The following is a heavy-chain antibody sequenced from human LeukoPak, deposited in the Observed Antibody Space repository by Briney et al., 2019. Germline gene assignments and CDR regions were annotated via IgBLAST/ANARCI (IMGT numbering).Heavy chain of an antibody. CDR1: GFTVSSNY. Sequence: GGSLRLSCAAPGFTVSSNYMSWVRQAPGKGLEWVSVIYSGGSTYYADSVKGRFTISRDNSKNTLYLHMNSLRAEDTAIYYCAKDALRLCSSTSCYLWGQGTLVTVSS. J-gene: IGHJ4*02. D-gene: IGHD2-2*01. CDR2: IYSGGST. CDR3: AKDALRLCSSTSCYL. V-gene: IGHV3-53*01.